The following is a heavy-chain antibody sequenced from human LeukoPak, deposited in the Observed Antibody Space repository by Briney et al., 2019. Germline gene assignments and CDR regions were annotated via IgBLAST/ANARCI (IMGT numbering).Heavy chain of an antibody. D-gene: IGHD3-10*01. CDR1: GFTFSSYA. Sequence: PGGSLRLSCAASGFTFSSYAMSWVRQAPGKGLEWVSAISGSGGSTYYADSVKGRFTISRDNSKSTLYLQMNSLRAEDTAVYYCAKVLWFGELTYYYYGMDVWGQGTTVTVSS. J-gene: IGHJ6*02. CDR3: AKVLWFGELTYYYYGMDV. CDR2: ISGSGGST. V-gene: IGHV3-23*01.